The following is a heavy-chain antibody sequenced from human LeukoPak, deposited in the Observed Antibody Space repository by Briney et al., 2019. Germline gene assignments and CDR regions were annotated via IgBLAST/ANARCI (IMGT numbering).Heavy chain of an antibody. J-gene: IGHJ3*01. CDR2: IRSSSRTI. CDR3: ARVRALATRDAFDV. V-gene: IGHV3-48*01. CDR1: GFTFSSYN. Sequence: GGSLRLSCAASGFTFSSYNMNWVRQAPGTGLEWVSYIRSSSRTIHYTDSVKGRFTVSRDNAKNSLYLQMNDLRAEDTAVYFCARVRALATRDAFDVWGQGTMVSVSS. D-gene: IGHD5-12*01.